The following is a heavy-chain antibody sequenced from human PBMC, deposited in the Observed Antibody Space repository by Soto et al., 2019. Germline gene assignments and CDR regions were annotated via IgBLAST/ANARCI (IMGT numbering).Heavy chain of an antibody. D-gene: IGHD6-19*01. CDR2: IYGGGTT. J-gene: IGHJ4*02. CDR3: VQTTGWPGFDF. Sequence: EVQLVESGGGLIQPGGSLRLSCAASGFTVSSKYMTWVRQAPGKGLEWDSVIYGGGTTYYADSVKGRFTISRDNSKNTLYLQMNSLRAEDTAVYYCVQTTGWPGFDFWGQGTLGTVSS. CDR1: GFTVSSKY. V-gene: IGHV3-53*01.